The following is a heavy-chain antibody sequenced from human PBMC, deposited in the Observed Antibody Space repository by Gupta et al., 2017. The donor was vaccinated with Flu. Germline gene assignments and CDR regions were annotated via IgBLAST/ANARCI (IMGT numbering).Heavy chain of an antibody. V-gene: IGHV3-7*02. CDR2: IKQDGSER. CDR3: VSSPHRDSREAY. J-gene: IGHJ4*02. CDR1: GFSFSTYW. D-gene: IGHD3-22*01. Sequence: EGQLVESGGGLVQPGGSLRLSCAASGFSFSTYWMSWVRRAPGKGLEWVANIKQDGSERYYVDSVKGRFAVSRDNAKNSLYLQLISLRVEDTAVYYCVSSPHRDSREAYWGQGTLVTVSS.